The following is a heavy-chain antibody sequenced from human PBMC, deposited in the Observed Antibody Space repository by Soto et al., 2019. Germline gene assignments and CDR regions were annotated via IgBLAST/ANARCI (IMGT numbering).Heavy chain of an antibody. CDR1: GGSISSYY. D-gene: IGHD6-13*01. J-gene: IGHJ4*02. V-gene: IGHV4-59*05. CDR2: IYYSGST. Sequence: PSETLSLTCTVSGGSISSYYWSWIRQPPGKGLEWIGSIYYSGSTYYNPSLKSRVTISVDTSKNQFSLKLSSVTAADTAVYYCASFSIAAAGTFDYWGQGTLVTVSS. CDR3: ASFSIAAAGTFDY.